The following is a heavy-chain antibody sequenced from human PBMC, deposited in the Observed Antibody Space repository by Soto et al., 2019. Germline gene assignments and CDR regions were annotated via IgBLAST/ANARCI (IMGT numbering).Heavy chain of an antibody. CDR3: IQSRCGGDCLQSYASHYYYGMDV. J-gene: IGHJ6*02. D-gene: IGHD2-21*02. CDR1: GFSLSTSGVG. Sequence: QITLKESGPTLVKPTQTLTLTCTFSGFSLSTSGVGVGWIRQPPGKALEWLALIYWDDDKRYSPSLRSRLTISKDTSKNHVVLTMTNRDPVDTATYYCIQSRCGGDCLQSYASHYYYGMDVWGQGTTVTVSS. V-gene: IGHV2-5*02. CDR2: IYWDDDK.